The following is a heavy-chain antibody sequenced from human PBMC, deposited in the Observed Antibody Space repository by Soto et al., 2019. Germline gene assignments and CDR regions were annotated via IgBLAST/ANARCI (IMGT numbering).Heavy chain of an antibody. CDR3: ARVSVDCSGGSCYMGVDY. J-gene: IGHJ4*02. D-gene: IGHD2-15*01. V-gene: IGHV4-39*01. Sequence: SETLSLTCTVSGGSISSSSYYWGWIRQPPGKGLEWIGSIYYSGSTYYNPSLKSRVTISVDTSKNQFSLKLSSVTAADTAVYYCARVSVDCSGGSCYMGVDYWGQGTLVTVSS. CDR2: IYYSGST. CDR1: GGSISSSSYY.